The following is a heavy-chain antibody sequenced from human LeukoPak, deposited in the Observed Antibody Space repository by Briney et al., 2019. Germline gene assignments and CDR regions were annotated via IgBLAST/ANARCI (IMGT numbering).Heavy chain of an antibody. J-gene: IGHJ6*03. D-gene: IGHD2-21*01. CDR3: ARVGGDYSYYYMDV. CDR2: IYSSGST. CDR1: GDSKNSGSYF. Sequence: SETLSLTCTVSGDSKNSGSYFWNWIRQPAGKGLEFIGHIYSSGSTHYNPSLKSRVTISVDTSKNQTSLKLSSMTAADTAVYYCARVGGDYSYYYMDVWGKGTSVTVSS. V-gene: IGHV4-61*09.